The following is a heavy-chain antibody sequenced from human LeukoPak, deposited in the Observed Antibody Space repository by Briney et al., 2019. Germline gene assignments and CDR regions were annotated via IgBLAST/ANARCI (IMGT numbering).Heavy chain of an antibody. Sequence: GGSLRLSCAASGFTFSSYAMHWVRQAPGKGREWGAVISYDGSNKYYADSVKGRFTISRDNSKNTLYLQMNSLRAEDTAVYYCARERGHCSGGSCYGAFDYWGQGTLVTVSS. V-gene: IGHV3-30*04. J-gene: IGHJ4*02. D-gene: IGHD2-15*01. CDR2: ISYDGSNK. CDR1: GFTFSSYA. CDR3: ARERGHCSGGSCYGAFDY.